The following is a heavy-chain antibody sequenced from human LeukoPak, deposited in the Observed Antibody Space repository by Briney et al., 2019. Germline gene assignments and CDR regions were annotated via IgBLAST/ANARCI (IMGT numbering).Heavy chain of an antibody. CDR2: IIPILGIA. D-gene: IGHD3-3*01. J-gene: IGHJ4*02. V-gene: IGHV1-69*02. Sequence: SVKVSCKASGGTYSSYTISWVRQAPGQGLEWMGRIIPILGIANYAQKFQGRVTITADKSPSTAYMELSSLRSEDTAVYYCARASQNDFNPDYWGQGTLVTVSS. CDR1: GGTYSSYT. CDR3: ARASQNDFNPDY.